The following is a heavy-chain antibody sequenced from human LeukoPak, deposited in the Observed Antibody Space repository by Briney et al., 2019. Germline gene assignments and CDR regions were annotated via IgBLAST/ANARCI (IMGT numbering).Heavy chain of an antibody. CDR2: ISSSSSYI. Sequence: PGGSLRLSCAASGFTFSSYSMNWVRQAPGKGLEGFSSISSSSSYIYYADSVKGRFTISRDNAKNSLYLQMNSLRAEDTAVYYCASLAVTYYYYYGMDVWGQGTTVTVSS. D-gene: IGHD6-19*01. J-gene: IGHJ6*02. CDR1: GFTFSSYS. CDR3: ASLAVTYYYYYGMDV. V-gene: IGHV3-21*01.